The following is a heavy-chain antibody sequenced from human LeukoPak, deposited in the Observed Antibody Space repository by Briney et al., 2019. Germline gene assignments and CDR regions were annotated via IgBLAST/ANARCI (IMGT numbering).Heavy chain of an antibody. CDR2: ISGSGGST. V-gene: IGHV3-23*01. D-gene: IGHD3-9*01. CDR1: GFTFSNHG. CDR3: AKEPYYDIFTTGWFDP. Sequence: GGSLRLSRAASGFTFSNHGMTWVRQAPGKGLEWVSAISGSGGSTYYADSVRGRFTISRDNSKNTMYLQMNSLRAGDTAIYHCAKEPYYDIFTTGWFDPWGQGTLVTVSS. J-gene: IGHJ5*02.